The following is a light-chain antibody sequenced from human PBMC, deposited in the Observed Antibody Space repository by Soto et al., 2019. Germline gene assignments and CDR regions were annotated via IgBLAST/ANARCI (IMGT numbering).Light chain of an antibody. J-gene: IGKJ1*01. V-gene: IGKV3-20*01. CDR3: QQDSTSRSWT. CDR1: QSVSNNY. CDR2: AAS. Sequence: IVMTHSPATLSVSELASSPLSFRSSQSVSNNYLAWYQQQPGPAPRLLIFAASSRATGIPDRFSGSGSGTDFTLTISSFVPEDFGVYYCQQDSTSRSWTFGQGANV.